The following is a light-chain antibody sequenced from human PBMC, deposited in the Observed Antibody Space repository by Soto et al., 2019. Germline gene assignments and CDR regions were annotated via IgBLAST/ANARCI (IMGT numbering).Light chain of an antibody. Sequence: QSVLTQPASVSGSPGQSITISCTGTRSDVGVYNYVSWYQHHPGKAPKLMIYEVSNRPSGVSDRFSGSKSGNTASLTISGLQAEDEAEYYCSSYTSTSTLYVFGTGTKLTVL. CDR1: RSDVGVYNY. V-gene: IGLV2-14*01. J-gene: IGLJ1*01. CDR2: EVS. CDR3: SSYTSTSTLYV.